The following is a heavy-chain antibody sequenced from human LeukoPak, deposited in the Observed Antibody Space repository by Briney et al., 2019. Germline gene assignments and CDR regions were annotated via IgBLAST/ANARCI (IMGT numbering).Heavy chain of an antibody. D-gene: IGHD3-10*01. Sequence: GESLKISCKGSGYSFTSYWIGWVRQMPGKGLEWMGIIYPGDSDTRYSPSFQGQVTIAADKSISTAYLQWSSLKASDTARYYCARKGGSGSYYHNWFDPWGQGTLVTVSS. CDR1: GYSFTSYW. CDR2: IYPGDSDT. V-gene: IGHV5-51*01. CDR3: ARKGGSGSYYHNWFDP. J-gene: IGHJ5*02.